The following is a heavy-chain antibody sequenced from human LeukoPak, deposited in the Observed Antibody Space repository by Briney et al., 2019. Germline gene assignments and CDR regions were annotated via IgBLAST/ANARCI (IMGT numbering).Heavy chain of an antibody. CDR3: AREVTGGLELFNWFDP. J-gene: IGHJ5*02. CDR2: IDWSGEKT. D-gene: IGHD1-7*01. Sequence: GGSLRLSCEASGFMFDDYGLSWVRQVPGTGLEWVSGIDWSGEKTYYSDSVKGRFTISRDNAQKSLYLQMNSLKVEDSALYYCAREVTGGLELFNWFDPWGQGTLVIVSS. V-gene: IGHV3-20*04. CDR1: GFMFDDYG.